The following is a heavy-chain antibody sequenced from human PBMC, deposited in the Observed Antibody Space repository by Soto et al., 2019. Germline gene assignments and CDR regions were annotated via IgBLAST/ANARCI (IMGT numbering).Heavy chain of an antibody. J-gene: IGHJ6*02. D-gene: IGHD3-10*01. Sequence: QVQLQESGPGLVKPSQTLSLTCTVSGGSISSGGYYWSWIRQHPGKGLEWIGYIYYSGSTYYNPSLKSRVTISVDTSKSQFSLKLSSVTAADTAVYYCARDSMVPTRGRYYGMDVWGQGTTVTVSS. CDR2: IYYSGST. CDR3: ARDSMVPTRGRYYGMDV. V-gene: IGHV4-31*03. CDR1: GGSISSGGYY.